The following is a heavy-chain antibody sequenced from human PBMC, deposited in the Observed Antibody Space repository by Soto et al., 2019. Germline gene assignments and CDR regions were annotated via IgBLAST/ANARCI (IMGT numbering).Heavy chain of an antibody. V-gene: IGHV3-30-3*01. CDR2: ISYDGSNK. J-gene: IGHJ6*02. CDR3: ARGGGTSYYYYGMDV. D-gene: IGHD2-2*01. Sequence: QVQLVESGGGVVQPGRSLRLSCAASGFTFSSYAMHWVRQAPGKGLEWVAVISYDGSNKYYADSVKGRFTISRDNSKNTLYLQMNSLRAEDTAVYYGARGGGTSYYYYGMDVWGQGTTVTVSS. CDR1: GFTFSSYA.